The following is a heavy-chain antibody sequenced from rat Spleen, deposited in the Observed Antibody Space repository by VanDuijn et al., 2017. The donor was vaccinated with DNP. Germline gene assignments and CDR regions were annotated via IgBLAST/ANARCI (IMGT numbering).Heavy chain of an antibody. CDR3: ARRGYNNAWYFDF. V-gene: IGHV5-25*01. Sequence: EVQLVESGGGLVQPGRSLKLSCAASGFTFSDYYMAWVRQVPTKGLEWVASISTGGGNTYYRDSVKGRFTISRDNAKSTLYLQMNSLRSEDTATYYCARRGYNNAWYFDFWGPGTMVTVSS. CDR1: GFTFSDYY. J-gene: IGHJ1*01. D-gene: IGHD1-10*01. CDR2: ISTGGGNT.